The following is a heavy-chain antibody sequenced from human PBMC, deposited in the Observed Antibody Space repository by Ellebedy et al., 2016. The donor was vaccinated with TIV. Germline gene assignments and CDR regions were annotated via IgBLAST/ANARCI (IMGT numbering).Heavy chain of an antibody. V-gene: IGHV3-64D*06. D-gene: IGHD6-19*01. CDR3: VKGLGFTSGWFPYFDF. CDR2: ISGNGGTT. Sequence: PGGSLRLSCSASGFTFSTYAMHWVRQAPGKGLEYVSVISGNGGTTYFADSVQGRFTISRDNSKNTLFLQMSSVRSEDTAVYYCVKGLGFTSGWFPYFDFWGQGTLVTVSS. CDR1: GFTFSTYA. J-gene: IGHJ4*02.